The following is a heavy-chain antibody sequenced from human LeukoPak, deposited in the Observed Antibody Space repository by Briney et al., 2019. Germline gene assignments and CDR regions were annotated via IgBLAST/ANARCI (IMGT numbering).Heavy chain of an antibody. CDR2: IRSKANSYAT. J-gene: IGHJ4*02. CDR3: TRSGSGSPFDY. Sequence: GGSLRLSCAASGFTFSGSAMHWVRQASGRGLEWVGRIRSKANSYATAYAASVKGRFTISRDDSKNTAYLQMNSPETEDTAMYYCTRSGSGSPFDYWGQGTMVTVSS. V-gene: IGHV3-73*01. CDR1: GFTFSGSA. D-gene: IGHD3-10*01.